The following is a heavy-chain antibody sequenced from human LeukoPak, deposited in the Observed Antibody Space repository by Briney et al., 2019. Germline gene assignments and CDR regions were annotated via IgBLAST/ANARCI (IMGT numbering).Heavy chain of an antibody. D-gene: IGHD2-15*01. V-gene: IGHV1-2*02. Sequence: ASVKVSCKASGYTLTSYGISWVRQAPGQGLEWMGWINPNSGGTNYAQKFQGRVTMTRDTSISTAYMELSRLRSDDTAVYYCARLATRTRGYCSGGSCYSFDYWGQGTLVTVSS. CDR3: ARLATRTRGYCSGGSCYSFDY. J-gene: IGHJ4*02. CDR1: GYTLTSYG. CDR2: INPNSGGT.